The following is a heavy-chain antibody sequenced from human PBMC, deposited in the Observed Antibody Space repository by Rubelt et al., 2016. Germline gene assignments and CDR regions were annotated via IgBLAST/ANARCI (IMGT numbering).Heavy chain of an antibody. CDR2: ISAYNGNT. J-gene: IGHJ5*02. CDR1: GYTFTSYG. D-gene: IGHD1-26*01. V-gene: IGHV1-18*01. CDR3: ATGGIVGAWGAP. Sequence: QVQLVQSGAEVKKPGASVKVSCKASGYTFTSYGISWVRRAPGQGLEWMGWISAYNGNTNQGRKLQGRVTMTEGTPTDPAYMGLSSLRSEEPAVYYCATGGIVGAWGAPWGQGTLVTVSS.